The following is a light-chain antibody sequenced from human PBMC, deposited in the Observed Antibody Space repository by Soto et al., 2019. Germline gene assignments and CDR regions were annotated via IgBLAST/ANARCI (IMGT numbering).Light chain of an antibody. V-gene: IGLV1-44*01. CDR3: ATWDDPVSCYV. CDR1: TSNIGNNP. Sequence: QSVLTQSPSVSGTPGQRVTMSCSGSTSNIGNNPVNWYQQSPGTAPKLLMYDNDQRPSGVADRFSGSKSGTTASLAISGLQSEYETEYYCATWDDPVSCYVFGTGTKVTVL. CDR2: DND. J-gene: IGLJ1*01.